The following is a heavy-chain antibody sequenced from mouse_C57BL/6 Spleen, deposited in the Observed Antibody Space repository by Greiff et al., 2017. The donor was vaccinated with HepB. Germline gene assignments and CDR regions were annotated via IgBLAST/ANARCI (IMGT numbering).Heavy chain of an antibody. CDR2: IYPGSGST. CDR1: GYTFTSYW. CDR3: ARKGVVATPYWYFDV. D-gene: IGHD1-1*01. Sequence: QVQLQQSGAELVKPGASVKMSCKASGYTFTSYWITWVKQRPGQGLEWIGDIYPGSGSTNYNEKFKSKATLTVDTSSSTAYMQLSSLTSEDSAVYYCARKGVVATPYWYFDVWGTGTTVTVSS. J-gene: IGHJ1*03. V-gene: IGHV1-55*01.